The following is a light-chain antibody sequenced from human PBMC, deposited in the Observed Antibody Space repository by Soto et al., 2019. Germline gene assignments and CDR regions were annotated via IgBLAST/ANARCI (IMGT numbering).Light chain of an antibody. CDR1: SSNIGAGYD. CDR3: AAWDDSLNAL. CDR2: ADN. V-gene: IGLV1-40*01. Sequence: QSVLTQTPSVSGAPGQKITMSCTGSSSNIGAGYDVHWYQQVPGAAPRLLIYADNNRPSGVPDRFSASKSGTSASLAITGLQGEDEANYYCAAWDDSLNALFGTGTKLTVL. J-gene: IGLJ1*01.